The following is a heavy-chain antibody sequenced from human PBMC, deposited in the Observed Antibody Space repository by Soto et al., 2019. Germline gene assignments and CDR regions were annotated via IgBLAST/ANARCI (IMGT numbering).Heavy chain of an antibody. CDR1: GFTFSSYS. CDR2: ISSSSSYI. CDR3: ARDQPGYSYGYGLGY. Sequence: EVQLVESGGGLVKPGGSLRLSCVASGFTFSSYSMNWVRQATGRGLEWVSSISSSSSYIYYADSVKGRFTISRDNAKNSLYLQMNSLRAEDTAVYYCARDQPGYSYGYGLGYWGQGTLVTVSS. J-gene: IGHJ4*02. V-gene: IGHV3-21*01. D-gene: IGHD5-18*01.